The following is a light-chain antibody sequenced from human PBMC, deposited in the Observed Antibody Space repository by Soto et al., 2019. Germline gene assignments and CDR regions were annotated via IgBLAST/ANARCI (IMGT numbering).Light chain of an antibody. CDR3: QQYSNQWT. CDR1: QSITGW. Sequence: DIQMTQSPSTLSASVGDRVTITCRASQSITGWLAWYQQKPGKVPKLLIYQASNLESGVPSRFSGSGSGTEFTLTVSSLQPDDSATYYWQQYSNQWTFGPGTKVEI. J-gene: IGKJ1*01. CDR2: QAS. V-gene: IGKV1-5*03.